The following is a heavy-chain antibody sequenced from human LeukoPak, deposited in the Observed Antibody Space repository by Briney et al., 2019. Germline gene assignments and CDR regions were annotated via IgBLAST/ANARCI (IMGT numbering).Heavy chain of an antibody. D-gene: IGHD3-3*01. V-gene: IGHV1-2*02. CDR1: GYTFSAFY. CDR2: INPDSGGS. CDR3: ARDLGFWSGYYKYYFDY. J-gene: IGHJ4*02. Sequence: ASVKVSCKTSGYTFSAFYMHWVRQAPGQGPEWMGWINPDSGGSEYGQKFQGRVTFTSDTSSTTIYMEVRSLKSDDTAVYYCARDLGFWSGYYKYYFDYWGQGTLVTVSS.